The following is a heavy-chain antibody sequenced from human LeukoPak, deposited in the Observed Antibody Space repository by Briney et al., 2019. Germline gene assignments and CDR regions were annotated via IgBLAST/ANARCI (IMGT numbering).Heavy chain of an antibody. CDR3: ARSDRVPAAIVGYYGMDV. V-gene: IGHV4-61*01. D-gene: IGHD2-2*02. CDR1: GGSVSSGSYY. CDR2: IYYSGST. Sequence: SETLSLTCTVSGGSVSSGSYYWSWIRQPPGKGLEWIGYIYYSGSTSYNPSLKSRVTISVDTSKNQFSLKLSSVTAADTAVYYCARSDRVPAAIVGYYGMDVWGKGTTVTVSS. J-gene: IGHJ6*04.